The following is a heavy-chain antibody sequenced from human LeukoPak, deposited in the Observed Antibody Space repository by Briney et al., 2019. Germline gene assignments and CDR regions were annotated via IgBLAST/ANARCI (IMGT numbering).Heavy chain of an antibody. V-gene: IGHV3-23*01. CDR2: ICGNGGDT. Sequence: GGSLRLSCAAPGFTFSSYAMNWVRRAPGKGLEWVSGICGNGGDTYSADSVRGRFTISRDNSKSTLSLQMNSLRAEDTAIYYCATYRQVLLPFESWGQGTLVTVSS. CDR1: GFTFSSYA. D-gene: IGHD2-8*02. CDR3: ATYRQVLLPFES. J-gene: IGHJ4*02.